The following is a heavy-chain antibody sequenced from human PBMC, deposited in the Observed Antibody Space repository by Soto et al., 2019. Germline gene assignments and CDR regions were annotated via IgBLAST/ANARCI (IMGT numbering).Heavy chain of an antibody. CDR3: ATIRVRGGPLRFED. Sequence: QVQLVQSGAEVKKPGSSVKVSCKTSGGLFSVFSFNWVRQAPGQGLEWMGGVLPITGSTDYAQKFQGRLTITAARSTSTIYMEVRRLTSDDTANYYCATIRVRGGPLRFEDGGQGTLISVSS. J-gene: IGHJ4*01. CDR1: GGLFSVFS. CDR2: VLPITGST. V-gene: IGHV1-69*06. D-gene: IGHD5-12*01.